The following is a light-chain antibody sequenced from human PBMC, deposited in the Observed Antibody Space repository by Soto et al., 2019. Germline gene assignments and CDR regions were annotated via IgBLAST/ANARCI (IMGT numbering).Light chain of an antibody. Sequence: EIVLTQSPGTLSLSPGERATLSCRASQSVSSDYLDWYQQKPGQAPTLLIYGASSRATGIPDRFSGSGSGTDFTLTISRLEPEDFAVYFCQQFGSSPRTFGGGTKVEIK. CDR3: QQFGSSPRT. CDR2: GAS. J-gene: IGKJ4*01. CDR1: QSVSSDY. V-gene: IGKV3-20*01.